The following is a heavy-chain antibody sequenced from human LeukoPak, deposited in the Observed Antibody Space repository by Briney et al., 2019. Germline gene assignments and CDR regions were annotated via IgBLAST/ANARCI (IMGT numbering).Heavy chain of an antibody. CDR3: ARDREVGATFDY. J-gene: IGHJ4*02. D-gene: IGHD1-26*01. CDR2: IYTSGST. Sequence: SETLSLTCTVSGGSISSYYWSWIRQPAGKGLEGIGRIYTSGSTNYNPSLKSRVTMSVDTSKNQFSLKLSSVTAADTAVYYCARDREVGATFDYWGQGTLVTVSS. V-gene: IGHV4-4*07. CDR1: GGSISSYY.